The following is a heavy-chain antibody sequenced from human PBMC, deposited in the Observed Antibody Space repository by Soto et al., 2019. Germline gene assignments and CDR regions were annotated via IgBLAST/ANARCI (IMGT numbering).Heavy chain of an antibody. D-gene: IGHD2-2*01. V-gene: IGHV2-26*01. CDR3: APIQGYRLQTSCSAGDH. CDR1: GFSLSNARMG. Sequence: QVTLKESGPVLVKLTETLTLTCTVSGFSLSNARMGVSWIRQPPAKALEWLAHIFSNDEKSYSTSLKSRLTISKDTAKSQVVLSMTNMDPVDTATYYCAPIQGYRLQTSCSAGDHWGHGTLVTVSS. CDR2: IFSNDEK. J-gene: IGHJ5*02.